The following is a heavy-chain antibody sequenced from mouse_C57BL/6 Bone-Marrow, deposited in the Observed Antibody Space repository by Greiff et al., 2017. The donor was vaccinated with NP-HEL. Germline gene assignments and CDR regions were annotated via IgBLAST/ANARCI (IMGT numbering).Heavy chain of an antibody. V-gene: IGHV1-39*01. Sequence: EVQLQESGPELVKPGASVKISCKASGYSFTDYNMNWVKQSNGKSLEWIGVINPNYGTTSYNQKFKGKATLTVDQSSSTAYMQLNSLTSEDSAVYYCARSRGVNWDWAWFAYWGQGTLVTVSA. J-gene: IGHJ3*01. CDR3: ARSRGVNWDWAWFAY. D-gene: IGHD4-1*01. CDR2: INPNYGTT. CDR1: GYSFTDYN.